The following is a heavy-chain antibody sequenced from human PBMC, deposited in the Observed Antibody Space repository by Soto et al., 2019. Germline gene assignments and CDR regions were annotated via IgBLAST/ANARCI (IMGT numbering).Heavy chain of an antibody. CDR1: GYTFTSYG. V-gene: IGHV1-18*01. J-gene: IGHJ6*01. Sequence: ASVKVSCKASGYTFTSYGISWVRQAPGQGLEWMGWISAYNGNTNYAQKLQVRVTMTPDTSTITAYMELRSLRSNDTAVYYCARDNPMIVVVINYCMDVWGQGTTVTVFS. CDR3: ARDNPMIVVVINYCMDV. D-gene: IGHD3-22*01. CDR2: ISAYNGNT.